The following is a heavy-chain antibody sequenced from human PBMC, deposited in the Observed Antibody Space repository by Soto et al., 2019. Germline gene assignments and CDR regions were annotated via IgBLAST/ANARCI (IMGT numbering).Heavy chain of an antibody. J-gene: IGHJ4*02. CDR2: ISGYNGNT. CDR3: AREGQLGY. D-gene: IGHD6-6*01. Sequence: QVQLVQSGAEVKKPGASVKVSCKASGYTFSNYGFSWVRQAPGQGLEWMGWISGYNGNTNYAGRLQDRVTMSTDTSTSTAYMELTSLRYDDTAVYYCAREGQLGYWGQGTPVTVSS. V-gene: IGHV1-18*01. CDR1: GYTFSNYG.